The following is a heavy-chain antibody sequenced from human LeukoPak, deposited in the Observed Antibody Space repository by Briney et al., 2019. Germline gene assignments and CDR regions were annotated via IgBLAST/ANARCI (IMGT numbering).Heavy chain of an antibody. V-gene: IGHV3-23*01. CDR3: VKDASGVITPYYFDY. CDR2: ISGSGGST. J-gene: IGHJ4*02. Sequence: PGGSLRLSCAASGFTFSSYAMSWDRQAPGKGLEWVSAISGSGGSTYYADSVKGRFTISRDNSKNTLYPQMNSLRAEDTAVYYCVKDASGVITPYYFDYWGQGTLVTVSS. CDR1: GFTFSSYA. D-gene: IGHD3-10*01.